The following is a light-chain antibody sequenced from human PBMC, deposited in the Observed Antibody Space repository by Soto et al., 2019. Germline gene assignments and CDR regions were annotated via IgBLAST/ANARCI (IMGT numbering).Light chain of an antibody. Sequence: EIVMTQSPATLSVSPGDSATLSCRASQSVSNNLAWYHQKPGQAPRVLIYGASIRATGVPARFSGSGSGTEFTLTISSLQSEDFALFYCQPYYNWPLTFGQGTKVEIK. V-gene: IGKV3-15*01. CDR1: QSVSNN. CDR3: QPYYNWPLT. J-gene: IGKJ1*01. CDR2: GAS.